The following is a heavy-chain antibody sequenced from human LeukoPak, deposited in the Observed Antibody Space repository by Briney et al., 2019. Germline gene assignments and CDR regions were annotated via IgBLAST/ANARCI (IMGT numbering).Heavy chain of an antibody. CDR3: ARVCCYFDSLSNPNWFDP. D-gene: IGHD3-10*01. J-gene: IGHJ5*02. V-gene: IGHV4-59*08. CDR2: IHDSGST. Sequence: SETLSLTCTVSGGSINSYYWSWIRQPPGKGLEWIGYIHDSGSTDYNPSLKSPVTMSVDTSKNQFSLKLRSVVAADTAVYYCARVCCYFDSLSNPNWFDPWGQGTLVTVSS. CDR1: GGSINSYY.